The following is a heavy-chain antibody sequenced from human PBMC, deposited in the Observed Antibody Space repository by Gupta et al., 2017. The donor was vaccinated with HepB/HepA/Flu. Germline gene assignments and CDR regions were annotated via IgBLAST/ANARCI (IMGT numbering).Heavy chain of an antibody. Sequence: QVQLVQSGAEVKKPGSSVKVSCKASGGTFSSYAISWVRQAPGQGLEWMGGIIPIFGTANYAQKVQGRVTITADESTSTAYMEMRRMRSEDTAVYYSARGKRESYYYMDVWGKGTTVTVYS. J-gene: IGHJ6*03. V-gene: IGHV1-69*01. CDR2: IIPIFGTA. CDR3: ARGKRESYYYMDV. CDR1: GGTFSSYA.